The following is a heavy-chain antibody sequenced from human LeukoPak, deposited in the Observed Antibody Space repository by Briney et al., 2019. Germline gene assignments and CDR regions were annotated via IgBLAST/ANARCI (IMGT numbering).Heavy chain of an antibody. V-gene: IGHV3-15*01. Sequence: GGSLRLSCAASGFTFSNAWMSWVRQAPGKGLEWVGRIKSKTDGGTTDYAAPVKGSFTISRDDSKNTLYLQMNSLKTEDTAVYYCTTDPVTMVRGVTSDAFDIWGQGTMVTVSS. CDR3: TTDPVTMVRGVTSDAFDI. CDR2: IKSKTDGGTT. CDR1: GFTFSNAW. J-gene: IGHJ3*02. D-gene: IGHD3-10*01.